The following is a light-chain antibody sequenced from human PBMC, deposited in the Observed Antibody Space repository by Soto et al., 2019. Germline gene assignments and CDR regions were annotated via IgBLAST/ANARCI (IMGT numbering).Light chain of an antibody. J-gene: IGKJ5*01. CDR2: GAS. CDR3: QQYGSSPT. CDR1: QSVSSSY. V-gene: IGKV3-20*01. Sequence: EIVLTQSPVTLSLPPGERATLSCRASQSVSSSYLAWYQQKPGQAPRLLIYGASSRATGIPDRFSGSGSGTDFTLTISRLEPEDFAVYYCQQYGSSPTFGQGTRLEIK.